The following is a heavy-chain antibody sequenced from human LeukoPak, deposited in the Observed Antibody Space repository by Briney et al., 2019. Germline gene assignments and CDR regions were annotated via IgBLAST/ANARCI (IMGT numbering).Heavy chain of an antibody. V-gene: IGHV3-23*01. J-gene: IGHJ3*02. CDR2: ISDSGGCT. CDR1: GFTFSSYG. D-gene: IGHD3-22*01. Sequence: GGSLRLSCAASGFTFSSYGMSWVRQAPGKGLEWVSAISDSGGCTYYADSVKGRFIISRDNSKNTLYLQMNSLRAEDAAVYYCAKGLYYDSSGYYAFDIWGQGTMVTVSS. CDR3: AKGLYYDSSGYYAFDI.